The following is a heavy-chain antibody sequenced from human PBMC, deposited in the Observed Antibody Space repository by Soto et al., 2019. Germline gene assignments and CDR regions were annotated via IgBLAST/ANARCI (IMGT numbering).Heavy chain of an antibody. CDR2: ISGSGSNI. CDR3: ARGHGMDV. V-gene: IGHV3-21*01. Sequence: XGSRRLSCAASGFTFRTLDMNWVRQAPGKGLEWVSFISGSGSNIYYADSVKGRFTISRDNARNSLFLQMNSLRAEDTAVFYCARGHGMDVWGQGRTVTVSS. CDR1: GFTFRTLD. J-gene: IGHJ6*02.